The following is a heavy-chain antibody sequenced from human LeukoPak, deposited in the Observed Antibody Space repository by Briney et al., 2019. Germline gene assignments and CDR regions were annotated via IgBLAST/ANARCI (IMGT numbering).Heavy chain of an antibody. CDR3: ARSRSKAAAGWTGGY. J-gene: IGHJ4*02. CDR1: GGSISSSNW. D-gene: IGHD3/OR15-3a*01. CDR2: IYLSGST. Sequence: SGTLSLTCAVSGGSISSSNWWSWVRQPPGKGPEWIGEIYLSGSTNYNPSLKGRAPISVDKSKNQFSLKLSSVTAADTAVYYCARSRSKAAAGWTGGYWGQGTLVTVSS. V-gene: IGHV4-4*02.